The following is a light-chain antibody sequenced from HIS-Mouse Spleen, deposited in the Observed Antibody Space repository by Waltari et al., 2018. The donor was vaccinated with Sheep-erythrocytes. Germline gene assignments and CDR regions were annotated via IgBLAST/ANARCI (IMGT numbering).Light chain of an antibody. CDR3: QAWDSSSAV. V-gene: IGLV3-1*01. Sequence: SYELTQPPSVPVSPGQTASITCSGDKLGDKYACWYQQKPGQSPVLVIYQDSKRPSGITERFSGSNSGNTATLTISGTQAMDEADYYCQAWDSSSAVFGGGTKLTVL. CDR1: KLGDKY. J-gene: IGLJ2*01. CDR2: QDS.